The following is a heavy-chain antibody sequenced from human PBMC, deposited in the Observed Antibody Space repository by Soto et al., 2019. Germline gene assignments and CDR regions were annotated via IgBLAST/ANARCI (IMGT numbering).Heavy chain of an antibody. Sequence: SETLSLTCAVCGGSFSGYYWTWIRQPPGKGLEWIGEINHSGNTNYNPSLKSRVAISVDTSKKQFSLKLSSVTAADTAVYYCARGKDCNDTICLIHTFYYMDVWGKGTTVTVSS. D-gene: IGHD2-2*01. CDR2: INHSGNT. J-gene: IGHJ6*03. CDR1: GGSFSGYY. CDR3: ARGKDCNDTICLIHTFYYMDV. V-gene: IGHV4-34*01.